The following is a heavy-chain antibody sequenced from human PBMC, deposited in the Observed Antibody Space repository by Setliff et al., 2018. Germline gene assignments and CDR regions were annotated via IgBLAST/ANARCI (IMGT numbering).Heavy chain of an antibody. CDR1: GFTFSSYA. Sequence: PGGSLRLSCAASGFTFSSYAMSWVRQAPGKGLEWVSLITGSGGGTYYADSVKGRFTISRDNSKNTLYLQMNSLRAEDTAVYYCAKHGAYNDFLTGYNFYYDMDVWGQGTTVTVSS. CDR3: AKHGAYNDFLTGYNFYYDMDV. D-gene: IGHD3-9*01. CDR2: ITGSGGGT. V-gene: IGHV3-23*01. J-gene: IGHJ6*02.